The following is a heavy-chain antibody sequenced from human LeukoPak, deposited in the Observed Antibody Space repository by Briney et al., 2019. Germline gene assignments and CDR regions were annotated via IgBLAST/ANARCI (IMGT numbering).Heavy chain of an antibody. CDR2: SSSSSSYT. CDR1: GFIFSDYY. CDR3: ARAPAAGGKIDY. Sequence: GGSLRLSCVASGFIFSDYYMTWIRQAPGKGLEWVSYSSSSSSYTNYADSVKGRFTISRDYAKNSLYLQMNSLRAEDTAVYYCARAPAAGGKIDYLGQGTLVTVPS. D-gene: IGHD6-13*01. V-gene: IGHV3-11*05. J-gene: IGHJ4*02.